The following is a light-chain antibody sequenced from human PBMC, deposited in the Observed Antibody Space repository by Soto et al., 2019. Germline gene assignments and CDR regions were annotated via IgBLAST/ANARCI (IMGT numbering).Light chain of an antibody. J-gene: IGKJ4*01. Sequence: EIVLTQSPATLSLSPGERATLSCRASQSLSSNLAWYQQKPGQAPRLLIYDASNRATGIPPRFSGSGSGTDFTLTISSLEPADFAVYYCQQRSNWLVTFGGGTKVDIK. CDR2: DAS. V-gene: IGKV3-11*01. CDR1: QSLSSN. CDR3: QQRSNWLVT.